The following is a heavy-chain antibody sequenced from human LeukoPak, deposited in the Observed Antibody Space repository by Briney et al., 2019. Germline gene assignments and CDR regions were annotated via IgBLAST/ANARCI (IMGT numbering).Heavy chain of an antibody. J-gene: IGHJ4*02. D-gene: IGHD1-26*01. CDR3: VRDRVGPDY. CDR2: ITDDATT. CDR1: GFTFSSAW. Sequence: GGSLRLSCAASGFTFSSAWMHWVRQAPGTGLVWVSRITDDATTTYADAVRGRFTISRDNAKNILYLQMNSLGAEDTAVYYCVRDRVGPDYWGQGTLVTVSS. V-gene: IGHV3-74*03.